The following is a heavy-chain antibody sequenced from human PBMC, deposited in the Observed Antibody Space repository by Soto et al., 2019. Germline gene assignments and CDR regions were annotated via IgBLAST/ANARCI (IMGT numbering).Heavy chain of an antibody. CDR1: GDSVSSNSAA. CDR3: ARDRDGSGSTDFDY. CDR2: TYYRAKWFN. V-gene: IGHV6-1*01. J-gene: IGHJ4*02. D-gene: IGHD6-19*01. Sequence: PSQTLSLPCAISGDSVSSNSAAWNWIRQSPSRGLEWLGRTYYRAKWFNDYTVSVKRRITISPDTSKNQYSLQLSSVTPEDTAVYYCARDRDGSGSTDFDYWGQGTLVTVSS.